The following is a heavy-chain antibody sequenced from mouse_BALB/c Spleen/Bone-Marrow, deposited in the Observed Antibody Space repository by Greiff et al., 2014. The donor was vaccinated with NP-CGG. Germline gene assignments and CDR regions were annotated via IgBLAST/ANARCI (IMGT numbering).Heavy chain of an antibody. J-gene: IGHJ4*01. CDR2: ISSGGSNT. CDR1: GFTFSSYG. Sequence: EVQLVESGGDLVKPGGSLKLSCAASGFTFSSYGMSWGRQTPDKRLEWVATISSGGSNTYYPDSVKGRFTISRDNAKNTLYLQMSSLKSEDTAMYYCARHQRYYAIDYWGQGTSVTVSS. V-gene: IGHV5-6*01. CDR3: ARHQRYYAIDY.